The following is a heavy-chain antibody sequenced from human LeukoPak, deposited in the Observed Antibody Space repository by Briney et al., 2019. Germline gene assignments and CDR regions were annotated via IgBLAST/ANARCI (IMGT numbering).Heavy chain of an antibody. CDR3: ARGLEMEVAAY. V-gene: IGHV1-8*01. J-gene: IGHJ4*02. D-gene: IGHD5-24*01. Sequence: ASVKVSCKASGYTFASYGINWVRQATGQGLEWMGWMNPSNGNTGYAQSFQGRLTMTRDSSISTAYMELSSLRSEDTAVYYCARGLEMEVAAYWGQGTPVTVSS. CDR2: MNPSNGNT. CDR1: GYTFASYG.